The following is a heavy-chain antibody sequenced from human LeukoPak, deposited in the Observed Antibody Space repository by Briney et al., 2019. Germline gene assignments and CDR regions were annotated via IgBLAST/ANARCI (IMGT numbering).Heavy chain of an antibody. CDR2: IYPGGSDT. D-gene: IGHD3-22*01. CDR1: GYSFTSYW. Sequence: GESLKISCKGSGYSFTSYWIGWVRQRPGKGLEWMGIIYPGGSDTRYSPSFQGQVTISADKSISTAYLQWSSLKASDTAMYYCARHLTDSSGYDDYWGQGTLVTVSS. CDR3: ARHLTDSSGYDDY. V-gene: IGHV5-51*01. J-gene: IGHJ4*02.